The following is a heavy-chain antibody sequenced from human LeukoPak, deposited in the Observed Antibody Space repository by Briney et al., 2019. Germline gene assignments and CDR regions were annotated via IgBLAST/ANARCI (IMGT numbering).Heavy chain of an antibody. CDR2: IYNTGGT. D-gene: IGHD4-23*01. CDR1: GGSMSSYY. Sequence: SETLSLTCTVSGGSMSSYYWSWIRQAPGKGLEWIGNIYNTGGTNYNPSLKSRVTTSVDTSKNQFSLKLTSVTAADTAVYYCARYRGNSNGGFYPWGQGTLVTVSS. CDR3: ARYRGNSNGGFYP. V-gene: IGHV4-59*01. J-gene: IGHJ5*02.